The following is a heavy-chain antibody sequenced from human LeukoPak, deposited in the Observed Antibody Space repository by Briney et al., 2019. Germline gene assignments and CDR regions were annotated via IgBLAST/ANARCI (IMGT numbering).Heavy chain of an antibody. V-gene: IGHV1-46*01. CDR3: ARVGYYYDSSGHVGAFDI. J-gene: IGHJ3*02. Sequence: VASVKVSCKASGYTFTSYYMHWVRQPPGQGLEWMGIINPIGGSTSYAQKFQGRVTMTRDMSTSTVYMELSSLRSEDTAVYYCARVGYYYDSSGHVGAFDIWGQGTMVTVSS. D-gene: IGHD3-22*01. CDR2: INPIGGST. CDR1: GYTFTSYY.